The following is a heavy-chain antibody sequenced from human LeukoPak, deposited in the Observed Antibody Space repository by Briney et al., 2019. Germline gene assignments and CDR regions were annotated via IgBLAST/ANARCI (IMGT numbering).Heavy chain of an antibody. CDR1: GGSISGYH. Sequence: SETLSLTCSVSGGSISGYHWSWIRQPPGKGLEWIGHIYYSGSSGSTNYNPSLKSRVTISVNTSKNQFSLKLNSVTAADTAVYHCARGYWRGNFDYWGQGTLVTVSS. V-gene: IGHV4-59*01. CDR2: IYYSGSSGST. J-gene: IGHJ4*02. D-gene: IGHD2-8*02. CDR3: ARGYWRGNFDY.